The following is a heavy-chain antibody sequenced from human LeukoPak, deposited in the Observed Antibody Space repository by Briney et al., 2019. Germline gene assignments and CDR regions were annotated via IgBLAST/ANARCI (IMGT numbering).Heavy chain of an antibody. D-gene: IGHD4-17*01. V-gene: IGHV4-59*01. CDR1: GGSFSGYY. CDR2: IYYSGST. CDR3: ARDSTTGNAFDI. Sequence: SETLSLTCAVYGGSFSGYYWSWIRQPPGKGLEWIGYIYYSGSTNYNPSLKSRVTISVDTSKNQFSLKLSSVTAADTAVYYCARDSTTGNAFDIWGQGTMVTVSS. J-gene: IGHJ3*02.